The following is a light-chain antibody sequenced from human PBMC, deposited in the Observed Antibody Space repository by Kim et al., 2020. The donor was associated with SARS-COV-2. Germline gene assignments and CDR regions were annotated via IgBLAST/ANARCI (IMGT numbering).Light chain of an antibody. CDR3: QHYGISPMYT. V-gene: IGKV3-20*01. Sequence: SPGERATLSCRASQSVSSTSLAWYQQKPGQAPRLFIYGASSRAAGIPDRFSGSGSGTDFTLTISRLEPEDIAVYYCQHYGISPMYTFGQGTKLEI. J-gene: IGKJ2*01. CDR1: QSVSSTS. CDR2: GAS.